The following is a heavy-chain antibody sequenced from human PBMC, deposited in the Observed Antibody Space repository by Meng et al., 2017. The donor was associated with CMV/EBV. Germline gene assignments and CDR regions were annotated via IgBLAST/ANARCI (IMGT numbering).Heavy chain of an antibody. CDR2: ISAYNVNT. CDR1: GYTFTSYG. Sequence: ASVKVSCNASGYTFTSYGISWVLQAPGQGLEWMGWISAYNVNTNYAQKLQGRVTMTTDTSTSTAYMELRSLRSDDTAVYYCARGGFLEWLTHYYYYGMDVWGQGTTVTVSS. CDR3: ARGGFLEWLTHYYYYGMDV. J-gene: IGHJ6*02. V-gene: IGHV1-18*01. D-gene: IGHD3-3*01.